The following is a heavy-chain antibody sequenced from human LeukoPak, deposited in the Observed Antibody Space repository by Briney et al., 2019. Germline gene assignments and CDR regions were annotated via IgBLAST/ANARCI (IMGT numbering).Heavy chain of an antibody. J-gene: IGHJ4*02. CDR2: IYYSGGT. CDR3: ARLSGAYGSGNY. V-gene: IGHV4-39*01. CDR1: GGSISSSNYF. D-gene: IGHD3-10*01. Sequence: SETLSLTCTVSGGSISSSNYFWGWIRQPPGKGLEWIGSIYYSGGTYYSPSLKSRVTMSVDTSKNQFSLKLSSLTAADTAVYYCARLSGAYGSGNYWGQGTLVTVSS.